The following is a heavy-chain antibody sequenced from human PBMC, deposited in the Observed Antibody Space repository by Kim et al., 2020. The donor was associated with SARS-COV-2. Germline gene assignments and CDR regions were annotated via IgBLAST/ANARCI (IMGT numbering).Heavy chain of an antibody. CDR3: AADYKGYYDFWSGYHRDYYYYYGMDV. CDR1: GFTFTSSA. D-gene: IGHD3-3*01. Sequence: SVKVSCKASGFTFTSSAMQWVRQARGQRLEWIGWIVVGSGNTNYAQKFQERVTITRDMSTSTAYMELSSLRSEDTAVYYCAADYKGYYDFWSGYHRDYYYYYGMDVWGQGTMVTVSS. J-gene: IGHJ6*02. CDR2: IVVGSGNT. V-gene: IGHV1-58*02.